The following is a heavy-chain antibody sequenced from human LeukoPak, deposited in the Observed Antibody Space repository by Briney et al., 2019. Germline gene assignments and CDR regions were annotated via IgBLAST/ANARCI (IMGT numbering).Heavy chain of an antibody. CDR2: INHSGST. J-gene: IGHJ4*02. V-gene: IGHV4-34*01. CDR1: GGSFSGYY. CDR3: ARLPTYYYDSSGRTTTGFDY. D-gene: IGHD3-22*01. Sequence: PSETLSLTCAVYGGSFSGYYWSWIRQPPGKGLEWIGEINHSGSTNYNPSLKSRVTISVDTSKNQFSLKLSSVTAADTAVYYCARLPTYYYDSSGRTTTGFDYWGQGTLVTVSS.